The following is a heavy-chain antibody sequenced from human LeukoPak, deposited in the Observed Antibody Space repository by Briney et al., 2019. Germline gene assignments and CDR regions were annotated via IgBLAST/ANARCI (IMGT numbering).Heavy chain of an antibody. CDR1: GFTFDDYA. V-gene: IGHV3-9*01. J-gene: IGHJ4*02. CDR3: AKDTGSSGWYYFDY. D-gene: IGHD6-19*01. CDR2: ISWNSGSI. Sequence: GGSLRLSCAASGFTFDDYAMHWVRQAPGKGLEWVSGISWNSGSIGYADSVKGRFTISGDNAKNSLYLQMNSLRAEDAALYYCAKDTGSSGWYYFDYWGQGTLVTVSS.